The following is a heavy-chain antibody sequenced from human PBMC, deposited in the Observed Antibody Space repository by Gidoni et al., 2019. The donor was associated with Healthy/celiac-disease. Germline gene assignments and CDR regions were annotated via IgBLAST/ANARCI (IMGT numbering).Heavy chain of an antibody. J-gene: IGHJ3*01. Sequence: EVQLLESGGGLVQPGGSLRLSCAASGFTFSSYAMSWVRQAPGKGLGWVSAISGSGGSTYYADSVKGRFTISRDNSKNTLYLQMNSLRAEDTAVYYCAKVPYYDFWSGYVWGQGTMVTVSS. CDR3: AKVPYYDFWSGYV. D-gene: IGHD3-3*01. V-gene: IGHV3-23*01. CDR2: ISGSGGST. CDR1: GFTFSSYA.